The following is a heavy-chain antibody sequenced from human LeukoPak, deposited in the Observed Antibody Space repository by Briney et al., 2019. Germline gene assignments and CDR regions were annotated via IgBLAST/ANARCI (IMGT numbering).Heavy chain of an antibody. CDR3: ARGLPSGS. V-gene: IGHV4-61*10. CDR1: GGSISSGSYY. D-gene: IGHD3-10*01. Sequence: PSETLSLTCTVSGGSISSGSYYWSWIRLPAGKGLEWIGYIYYSGSTNYNPSLKSRVTISVDTSKNQFSLKLSSVTAADTAVYYCARGLPSGSWGQGTLVTVSS. CDR2: IYYSGST. J-gene: IGHJ4*02.